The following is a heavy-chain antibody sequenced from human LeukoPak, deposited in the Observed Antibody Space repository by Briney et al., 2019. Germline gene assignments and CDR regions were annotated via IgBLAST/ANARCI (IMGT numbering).Heavy chain of an antibody. CDR2: IYYSGST. J-gene: IGHJ4*02. D-gene: IGHD1-1*01. V-gene: IGHV4-39*01. Sequence: SETLSLTCTVSGGSISSSSYYWGWIRQPPGKGLEWIGSIYYSGSTYYNPSLKSRVTISVDTSKNQFSLKLSSVTAADTAVYYCASGRPSIGTFDYWGQGTLVTVSS. CDR3: ASGRPSIGTFDY. CDR1: GGSISSSSYY.